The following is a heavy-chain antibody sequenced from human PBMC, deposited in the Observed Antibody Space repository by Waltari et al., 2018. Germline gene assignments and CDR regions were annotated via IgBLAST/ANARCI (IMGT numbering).Heavy chain of an antibody. Sequence: QVQLVQSGAEVKKPGASVKVSCKASGYTFTSYGISWGRQAPGQGLEWRGRINPNSGGTNYAQKFQGRVTMTRDTSISTAYMELSRLRSDDTAVYYCARALRVTAFDYWGQGTLVTVSS. CDR3: ARALRVTAFDY. CDR1: GYTFTSYG. CDR2: INPNSGGT. D-gene: IGHD2-21*02. V-gene: IGHV1-2*06. J-gene: IGHJ4*02.